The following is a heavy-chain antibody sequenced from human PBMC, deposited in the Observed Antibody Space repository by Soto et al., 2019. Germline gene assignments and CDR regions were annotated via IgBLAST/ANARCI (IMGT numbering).Heavy chain of an antibody. D-gene: IGHD3-3*01. J-gene: IGHJ4*02. CDR3: ARDQATIFGVVIPSFDY. CDR1: GFTFSSYA. CDR2: ISYDGSNK. V-gene: IGHV3-30-3*01. Sequence: GGSLRLSCAASGFTFSSYAMHWVRQAPGKGLEWVAVISYDGSNKYYADSVKGRFTISRDNSKNTLYLQMNSLRAEDTAVYYCARDQATIFGVVIPSFDYRGQGTLVTVSS.